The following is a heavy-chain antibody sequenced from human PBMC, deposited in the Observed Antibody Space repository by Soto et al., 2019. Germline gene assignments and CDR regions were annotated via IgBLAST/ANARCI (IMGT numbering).Heavy chain of an antibody. CDR3: VRGMDV. Sequence: EVRLVESGGGLVQPGGSLRLSCAASGFSFSNYWMTWVRQAPGKGLEWVANIKQDGSEKYYVDSVKGRFTVSRDNAKNSLSLQMNSLRAEDTAVYYCVRGMDVWGQGTTVTVSS. CDR1: GFSFSNYW. J-gene: IGHJ6*02. V-gene: IGHV3-7*04. CDR2: IKQDGSEK.